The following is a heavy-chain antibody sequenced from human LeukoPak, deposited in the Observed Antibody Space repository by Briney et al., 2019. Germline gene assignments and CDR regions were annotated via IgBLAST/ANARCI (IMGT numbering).Heavy chain of an antibody. CDR1: GYSFTRYY. J-gene: IGHJ5*02. V-gene: IGHV1-46*01. CDR2: INPSGSST. CDR3: ARDNSVGDTAWWFDP. D-gene: IGHD1-26*01. Sequence: ASVKVSCKAWGYSFTRYYKLWVPQAPGQALEWVGLINPSGSSTSYAQKFQGRLSLTRDMSTSTDYMELSSLRSEDTAVDYCARDNSVGDTAWWFDPWGQGTLATVT.